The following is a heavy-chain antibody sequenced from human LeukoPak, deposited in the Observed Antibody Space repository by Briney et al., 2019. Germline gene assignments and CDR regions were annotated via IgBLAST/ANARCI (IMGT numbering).Heavy chain of an antibody. CDR3: ARDYYDSSGYHDAFDI. V-gene: IGHV4-4*07. CDR2: IYTSGST. D-gene: IGHD3-22*01. J-gene: IGHJ3*02. Sequence: SETLCLTCTVSGGSISSYYWSWIRQPAGKGLEWIGRIYTSGSTNYNPSLKSRVTMSVDTSKNQFSLKLSSVTAADTAVHYCARDYYDSSGYHDAFDIWGQGTMVTVSS. CDR1: GGSISSYY.